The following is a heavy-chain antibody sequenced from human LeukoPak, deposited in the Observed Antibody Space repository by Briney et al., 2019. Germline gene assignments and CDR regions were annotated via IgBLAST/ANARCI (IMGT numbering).Heavy chain of an antibody. Sequence: GGSLRLSCAASGFTFSSYAMSWVRQAPGKGLEWVSAISGSGGSTYYADSVKGRFTISRDNSKNSLYLQMNRLRAEDTAVYYCAKADRVTMIVVVIASNPINYYFDYWGQGTLVTVSS. CDR1: GFTFSSYA. CDR2: ISGSGGST. D-gene: IGHD3-22*01. V-gene: IGHV3-23*01. CDR3: AKADRVTMIVVVIASNPINYYFDY. J-gene: IGHJ4*02.